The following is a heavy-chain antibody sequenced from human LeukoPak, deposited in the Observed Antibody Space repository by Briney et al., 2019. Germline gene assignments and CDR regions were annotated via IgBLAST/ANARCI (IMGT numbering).Heavy chain of an antibody. V-gene: IGHV4-59*01. D-gene: IGHD5-18*01. Sequence: PWETLSLTCTVSGGPISRYYWRWIRQPPGKGLEWIGYIYYSGSTNYNPSLKSRVTISVGTSKNQFSLTLTSVTAADTAVFYCARVRGYSYGSDAFDIWGQGTMVTVSS. CDR2: IYYSGST. CDR1: GGPISRYY. J-gene: IGHJ3*02. CDR3: ARVRGYSYGSDAFDI.